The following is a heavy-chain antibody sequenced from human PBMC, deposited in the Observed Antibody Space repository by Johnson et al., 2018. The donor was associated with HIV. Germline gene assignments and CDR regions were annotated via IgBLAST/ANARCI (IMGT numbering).Heavy chain of an antibody. CDR3: ARVGRSGYCSGGSCYSCAFDI. D-gene: IGHD2-15*01. CDR2: IGTAGDT. J-gene: IGHJ3*02. Sequence: VQLVESGGGLVQPGGSLRLSCAASGFTFSSYDMHWVRQATGKGLEWVSAIGTAGDTYYPGSVKGRFTISRENAKNSLYLQMNSLRAGDTAVYYCARVGRSGYCSGGSCYSCAFDIWGQGTMVTVSS. CDR1: GFTFSSYD. V-gene: IGHV3-13*01.